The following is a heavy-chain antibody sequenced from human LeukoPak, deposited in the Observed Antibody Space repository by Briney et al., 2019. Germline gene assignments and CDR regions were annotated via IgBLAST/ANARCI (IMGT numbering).Heavy chain of an antibody. CDR2: IYYSGST. CDR1: GGSISSYY. J-gene: IGHJ4*02. CDR3: ARDLAVAGTFDY. Sequence: SETLSLTCTVSGGSISSYYWSWIRQPPGKGLEWIGYIYYSGSTNYNPSLKSRVTISVDTSKNQFSLKLSSATAADTAVYYCARDLAVAGTFDYWGQGTLVTVSS. D-gene: IGHD6-19*01. V-gene: IGHV4-59*01.